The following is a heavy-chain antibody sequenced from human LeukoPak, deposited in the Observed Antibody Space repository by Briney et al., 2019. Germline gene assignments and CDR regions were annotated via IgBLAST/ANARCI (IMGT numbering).Heavy chain of an antibody. CDR2: IGTAGEI. V-gene: IGHV3-13*01. D-gene: IGHD6-13*01. CDR1: GFTFSSYD. CDR3: ARAAYSSTWYSRYFDL. Sequence: GGSLRLSCAASGFTFSSYDIHWVRQATGKGLESVSGIGTAGEIYYPGSVKGRFTISRENAKNSLYLQMNSLRAGDTAVYYCARAAYSSTWYSRYFDLWGRGTLVTVSS. J-gene: IGHJ2*01.